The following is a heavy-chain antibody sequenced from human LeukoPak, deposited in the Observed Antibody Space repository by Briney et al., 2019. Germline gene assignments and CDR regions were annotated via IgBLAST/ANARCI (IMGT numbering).Heavy chain of an antibody. Sequence: GGSLRLSCAASGFTFTTYWMHWVRQAPGKGLVWVSHINSDGSITGYADSVKGRFTISRDNAKNTLYLQMNSLRAEDTAVYYCARDAVDTANAVWGQGTTVTVSS. CDR2: INSDGSIT. CDR1: GFTFTTYW. CDR3: ARDAVDTANAV. V-gene: IGHV3-74*01. J-gene: IGHJ6*02. D-gene: IGHD5-18*01.